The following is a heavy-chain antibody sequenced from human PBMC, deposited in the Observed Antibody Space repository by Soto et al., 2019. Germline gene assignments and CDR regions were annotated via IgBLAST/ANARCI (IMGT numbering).Heavy chain of an antibody. CDR2: IIPIFGTA. J-gene: IGHJ6*02. Sequence: SVKVSCKASGGTFSSYAISWVRQAPGQGLEWMGGIIPIFGTANYAQKFQGRVTITADESTSTAYMELSSLRSEDTAVYYCAARYDFWSGYPARGLVDYYYYGMDVWGQGTTVTVSS. CDR3: AARYDFWSGYPARGLVDYYYYGMDV. CDR1: GGTFSSYA. V-gene: IGHV1-69*13. D-gene: IGHD3-3*01.